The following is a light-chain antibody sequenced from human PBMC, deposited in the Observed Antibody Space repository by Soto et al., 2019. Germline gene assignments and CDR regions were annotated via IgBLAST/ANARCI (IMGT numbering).Light chain of an antibody. Sequence: DIQMTQSPSSLSASIGDKVTITCRASQSLFRYLNWYQQKPGKAPNLLIYGASTLQSGVPSRFSGSGSRTDLSLTISTLQPEDFATYICQPIYPAPFTFGPGNKMDIK. CDR2: GAS. J-gene: IGKJ3*01. V-gene: IGKV1-39*01. CDR3: QPIYPAPFT. CDR1: QSLFRY.